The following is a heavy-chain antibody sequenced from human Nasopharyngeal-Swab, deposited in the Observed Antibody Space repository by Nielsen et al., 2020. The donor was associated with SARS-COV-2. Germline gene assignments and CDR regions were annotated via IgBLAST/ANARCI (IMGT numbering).Heavy chain of an antibody. CDR2: INQDGSVK. V-gene: IGHV3-7*04. Sequence: GESLKISCAASGFIFTNSWMTWVRQTPGKGLEFVANINQDGSVKNYVDSVKGRFTISRDNAKNSLYLQMNSLRVEDTAVYYRARDPDSQAFDIWGQGTMVTVSS. CDR1: GFIFTNSW. J-gene: IGHJ3*02. CDR3: ARDPDSQAFDI.